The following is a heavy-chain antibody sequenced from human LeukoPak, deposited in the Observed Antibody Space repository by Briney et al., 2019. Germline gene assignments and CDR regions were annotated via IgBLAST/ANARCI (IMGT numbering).Heavy chain of an antibody. V-gene: IGHV4-59*01. D-gene: IGHD3-22*01. Sequence: SETLSLTCTVSGGSISSYYWSWIRQPPGKGLEWIGYIYYSGSTNYNPSLKSRVTISVDTSKNQFSLKLSSVTAADTAVYYCARDFFHDSSGYYPYYYYYGMDVWGQGATFTVSS. CDR1: GGSISSYY. J-gene: IGHJ6*02. CDR2: IYYSGST. CDR3: ARDFFHDSSGYYPYYYYYGMDV.